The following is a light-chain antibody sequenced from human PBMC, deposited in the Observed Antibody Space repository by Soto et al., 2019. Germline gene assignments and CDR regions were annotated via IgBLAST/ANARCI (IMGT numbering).Light chain of an antibody. CDR3: QQYTSYWT. Sequence: DIQMPQSPSTLSASVGDRVTITCRASQSISSWLAWYQQKPGKAPKLLIYDASSLESGVPSRFSGSGSGTEFTLTISSLQPDDFATYYCQQYTSYWTFGQGTKVEVK. V-gene: IGKV1-5*01. CDR2: DAS. J-gene: IGKJ1*01. CDR1: QSISSW.